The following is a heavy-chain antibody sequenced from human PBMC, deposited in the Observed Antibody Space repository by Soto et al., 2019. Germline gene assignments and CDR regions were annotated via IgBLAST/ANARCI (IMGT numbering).Heavy chain of an antibody. CDR3: ASPLRYFDWLPFDY. V-gene: IGHV1-69*13. J-gene: IGHJ4*02. Sequence: ASVKVSCKASGGTFSSYAISWVRQAPGQGLEWMGGIIPIFGTANYAQKFQGRVTITADESTSTAYMELSSLRSEDTAVYYCASPLRYFDWLPFDYWAQRTLVTVSS. CDR1: GGTFSSYA. CDR2: IIPIFGTA. D-gene: IGHD3-9*01.